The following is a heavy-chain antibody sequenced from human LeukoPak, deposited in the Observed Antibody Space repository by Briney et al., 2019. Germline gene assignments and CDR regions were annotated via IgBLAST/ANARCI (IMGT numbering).Heavy chain of an antibody. CDR3: VRDKTFEVENFFDS. V-gene: IGHV4-39*07. Sequence: SETLSLTCTVSGGSITSGSFYWGWIRQPPGKGLEWIGSIYYSGSTYYNPSLKSRITMSLDTSKNQFSLKLSSVTAADTAVYYCVRDKTFEVENFFDSWGQGTLVTVSS. J-gene: IGHJ4*02. CDR1: GGSITSGSFY. D-gene: IGHD3-3*01. CDR2: IYYSGST.